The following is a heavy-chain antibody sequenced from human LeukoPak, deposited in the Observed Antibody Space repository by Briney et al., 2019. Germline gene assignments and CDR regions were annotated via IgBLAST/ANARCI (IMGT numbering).Heavy chain of an antibody. CDR1: GGSISSGGYY. CDR3: ARDLRSGSYLGP. D-gene: IGHD1-26*01. Sequence: PSQTLSLTCTVSGGSISSGGYYWSWIRQHPGKGLEWIGYIHYSGSTYYNPSLKSRVTISVDTSKNQFSLKLSSVTAADTAVYYCARDLRSGSYLGPWGQGTLVTVSS. CDR2: IHYSGST. J-gene: IGHJ5*02. V-gene: IGHV4-31*03.